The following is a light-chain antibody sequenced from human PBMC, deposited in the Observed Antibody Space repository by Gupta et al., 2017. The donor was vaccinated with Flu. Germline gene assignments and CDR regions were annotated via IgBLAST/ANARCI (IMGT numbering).Light chain of an antibody. V-gene: IGLV2-11*01. CDR3: SSLAGKVTFF. J-gene: IGLJ1*01. Sequence: QYAPPKHRPVSASPAQPDTISCSGTSSDVGGYDRVSWYRQRPGKAPKLLLYDVTGRPSWVPDRFSGSKSGNTASLTVSGLPADDEAYYYCSSLAGKVTFFFGTGTTFTVL. CDR2: DVT. CDR1: SSDVGGYDR.